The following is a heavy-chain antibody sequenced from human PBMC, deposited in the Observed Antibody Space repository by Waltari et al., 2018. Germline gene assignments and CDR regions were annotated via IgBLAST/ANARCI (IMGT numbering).Heavy chain of an antibody. D-gene: IGHD5-18*01. CDR1: GFAFSFFA. V-gene: IGHV3-30*01. CDR2: LSYDGSDK. Sequence: QVQLVESGGSVVQPGRSLRLSCSASGFAFSFFALHWVCQAPGKGLEWVAVLSYDGSDKFYADSVEGRFTISRDNSKNTMYLEMNNLKVEDTAVYFCARGSSPGNTELDYWGQGTLVTVSS. J-gene: IGHJ4*02. CDR3: ARGSSPGNTELDY.